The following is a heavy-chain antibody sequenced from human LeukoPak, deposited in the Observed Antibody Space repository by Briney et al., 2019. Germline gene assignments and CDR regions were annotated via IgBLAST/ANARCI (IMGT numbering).Heavy chain of an antibody. Sequence: GGSLRLSCAVSGFSVSSNFMSWVRQAPGKGLEWVSVISGSGGSTYHADSVKGRFTISRDNSKNTLYLQMNSLRAEDTAVYYCAKSTGLNLRVLGFWGQGTLVTVSS. J-gene: IGHJ4*02. CDR3: AKSTGLNLRVLGF. CDR2: ISGSGGST. D-gene: IGHD5/OR15-5a*01. V-gene: IGHV3-23*01. CDR1: GFSVSSNF.